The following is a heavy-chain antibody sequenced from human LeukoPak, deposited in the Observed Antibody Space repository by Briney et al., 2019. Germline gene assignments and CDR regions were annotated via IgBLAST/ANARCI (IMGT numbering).Heavy chain of an antibody. CDR1: GFTFSSYA. CDR3: AKDARRDGYSYDY. CDR2: ISGSGGST. Sequence: PGGSLRLSCAASGFTFSSYAMNWVRQAPGKGLEWVSGISGSGGSTNYADSVEGRFTISRDNSNNMLCLQMNSLRAEDTAVYYCAKDARRDGYSYDYWGQGTLVTVSS. J-gene: IGHJ4*02. D-gene: IGHD5-24*01. V-gene: IGHV3-23*01.